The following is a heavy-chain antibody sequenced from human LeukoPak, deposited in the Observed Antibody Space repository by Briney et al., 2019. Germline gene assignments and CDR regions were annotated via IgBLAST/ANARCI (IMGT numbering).Heavy chain of an antibody. CDR1: GFSFGSYS. V-gene: IGHV3-21*01. J-gene: IGHJ4*02. CDR2: ITAGSDYT. Sequence: GGSLSLSCAGFGFSFGSYSTTWVRQPPGKGLEWISSITAGSDYTYYTDSVEGRFTISRDDAKNSLFLQMSSLRVEDTALYYCARGGTCSENDYWGQGILVTVS. CDR3: ARGGTCSENDY. D-gene: IGHD3-10*02.